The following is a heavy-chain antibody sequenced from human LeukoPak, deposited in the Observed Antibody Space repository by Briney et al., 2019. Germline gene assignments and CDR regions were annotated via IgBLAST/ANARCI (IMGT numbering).Heavy chain of an antibody. CDR2: IKQDGSEK. CDR3: ARDPYYYDSSGYSP. D-gene: IGHD3-22*01. CDR1: GFTFSSYW. V-gene: IGHV3-7*03. J-gene: IGHJ4*02. Sequence: GGSLRLSCAASGFTFSSYWMSWVRQAPGKGLEWVANIKQDGSEKYYVDSVKGRFTISRDSAKNSLYLQMNSLRAEDTAVYYCARDPYYYDSSGYSPWGQGTLVTVSS.